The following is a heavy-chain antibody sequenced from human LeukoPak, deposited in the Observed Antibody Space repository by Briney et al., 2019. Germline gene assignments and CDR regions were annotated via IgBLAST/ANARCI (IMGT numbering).Heavy chain of an antibody. CDR1: GYTFTGYY. CDR2: INPNSGGT. V-gene: IGHV1-2*02. J-gene: IGHJ4*02. CDR3: AKGEMATITAILFGY. D-gene: IGHD5-24*01. Sequence: RASVKVSCKASGYTFTGYYMHWVRQAPGQGLEWMGWINPNSGGTNYAQKFQGRVTMTRDTSISTAYMELSRLRSDDTAVYYCAKGEMATITAILFGYWGQGTLVTVSS.